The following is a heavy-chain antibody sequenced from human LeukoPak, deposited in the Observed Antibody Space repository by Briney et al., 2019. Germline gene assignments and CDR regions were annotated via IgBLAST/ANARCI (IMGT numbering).Heavy chain of an antibody. Sequence: GGSLRLSCAASGFTFSNYAMSWVRQAPGKGLQWVSAISGSGGSTYYADSVKGRFTISRDNSKNTLSLQMNSLRAEDTAVYYCAKAYYHASGSYYQHDAFDICGQGTMVTVSS. CDR3: AKAYYHASGSYYQHDAFDI. J-gene: IGHJ3*02. CDR1: GFTFSNYA. CDR2: ISGSGGST. V-gene: IGHV3-23*01. D-gene: IGHD3-10*01.